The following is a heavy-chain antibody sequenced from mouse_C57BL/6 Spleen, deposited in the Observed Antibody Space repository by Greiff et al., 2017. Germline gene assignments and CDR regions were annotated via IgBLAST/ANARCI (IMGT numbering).Heavy chain of an antibody. Sequence: QVQLQQSGAELVRPGASVKLSCKASGYTFTDYYINWVKQRPGQGLEWIARIYPGSGNTYYNEKFKGKATLTAEKSSSTAYMQLSSLTSEDSAVYFCARWLLGYFDYWGQGTTLTVSS. CDR3: ARWLLGYFDY. J-gene: IGHJ2*01. CDR1: GYTFTDYY. D-gene: IGHD2-3*01. V-gene: IGHV1-76*01. CDR2: IYPGSGNT.